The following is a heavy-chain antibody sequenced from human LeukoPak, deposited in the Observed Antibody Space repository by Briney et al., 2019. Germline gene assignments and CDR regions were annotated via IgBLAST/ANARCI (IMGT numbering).Heavy chain of an antibody. CDR1: GFTFSSYA. D-gene: IGHD2-2*01. Sequence: GGSLRLSCAASGFTFSSYAMSWVRQAPGKGLEWVSAISGSGGSTYYADSVKGRFTISRDNSKNTLYLQMNSLRAEDTAVYYCAKAPRYCSSTSCYADYWGQGTLVTVS. V-gene: IGHV3-23*01. J-gene: IGHJ4*02. CDR2: ISGSGGST. CDR3: AKAPRYCSSTSCYADY.